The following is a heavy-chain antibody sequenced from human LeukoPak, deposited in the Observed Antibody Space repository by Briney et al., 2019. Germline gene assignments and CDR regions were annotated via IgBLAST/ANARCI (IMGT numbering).Heavy chain of an antibody. J-gene: IGHJ4*02. D-gene: IGHD6-13*01. V-gene: IGHV4-59*08. Sequence: SETLSLTCTVSGDSISSYYWTWIRQPPGKGLEWIGYIYYSGSTNYNPSLKSRATMSVDTSKNQFSLKLSPVTAADTAVYYCARSNSWTPVSYGYWGQGTLVTVSS. CDR3: ARSNSWTPVSYGY. CDR1: GDSISSYY. CDR2: IYYSGST.